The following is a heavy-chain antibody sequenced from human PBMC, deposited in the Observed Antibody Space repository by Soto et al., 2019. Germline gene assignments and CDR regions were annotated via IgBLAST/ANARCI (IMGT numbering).Heavy chain of an antibody. CDR3: ARDVSHLGIIAAAEALLDY. Sequence: QVQLVQSGAEVKKPGSSVKVSCKASGGTFSSYTISWVRQAPGQGLEWMGRIIPILGIANYAQKFQGRVTITADKSTSTAYMELSSLRSEDTAVYYCARDVSHLGIIAAAEALLDYWGQGTLVTVSS. CDR2: IIPILGIA. J-gene: IGHJ4*02. D-gene: IGHD6-13*01. V-gene: IGHV1-69*08. CDR1: GGTFSSYT.